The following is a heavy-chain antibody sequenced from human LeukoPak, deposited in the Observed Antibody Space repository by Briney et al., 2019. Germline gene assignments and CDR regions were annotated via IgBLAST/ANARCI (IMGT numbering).Heavy chain of an antibody. J-gene: IGHJ4*02. CDR2: ISATGGST. V-gene: IGHV3-23*01. D-gene: IGHD6-13*01. Sequence: GGSLRLYCAASAFTFSRYAMSWVRQAPGKGLEWVSAISATGGSTNYADSVKGRFTISRDNSKNTLYLQMHSLRAEDSAVYYCAKHQISSSWYAYWGQGLLVTVSS. CDR3: AKHQISSSWYAY. CDR1: AFTFSRYA.